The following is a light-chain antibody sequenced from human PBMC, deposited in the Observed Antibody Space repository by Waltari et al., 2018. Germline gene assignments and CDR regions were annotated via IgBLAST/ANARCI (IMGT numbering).Light chain of an antibody. CDR2: DAN. V-gene: IGLV2-11*01. J-gene: IGLJ2*01. CDR3: CSSVVSYTVV. Sequence: QSALTQPRSVSGSPGQSVTVSCTGTRPNVGTYQYLSWYQHHPGRAPKLLIFDANKRPSGVPDRFSGSKSDNTASLTISGLRPEDEAYYYCCSSVVSYTVVFGGGTKVTVL. CDR1: RPNVGTYQY.